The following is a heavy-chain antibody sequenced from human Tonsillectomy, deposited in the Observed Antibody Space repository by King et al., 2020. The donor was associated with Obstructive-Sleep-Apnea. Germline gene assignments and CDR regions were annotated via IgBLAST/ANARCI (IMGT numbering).Heavy chain of an antibody. V-gene: IGHV4-38-2*02. J-gene: IGHJ5*02. D-gene: IGHD3-9*01. CDR1: GYSISSGYY. CDR2: IYHSGST. CDR3: ARDGGYDILTDSVFWFDP. Sequence: LQLQESGPGLVKPSETLSLTCTVSGYSISSGYYWGWIRQPPGKGLEWIGSIYHSGSTYYNPSLKSRVTISVDTSKNQFSLKLSSVTAADTAVYYCARDGGYDILTDSVFWFDPWGQGTLVTVSS.